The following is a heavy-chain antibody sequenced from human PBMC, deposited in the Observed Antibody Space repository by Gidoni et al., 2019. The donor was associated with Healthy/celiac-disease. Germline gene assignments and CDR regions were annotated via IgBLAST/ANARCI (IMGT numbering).Heavy chain of an antibody. V-gene: IGHV3-9*01. D-gene: IGHD3-16*01. J-gene: IGHJ5*02. CDR1: GFTFDDYA. CDR3: AKDTLQFMGAGGENWFDP. Sequence: EVQLVESGGGLVQPGRSLRLSCAASGFTFDDYAMHWVRQAPGKGLEWVSGISWNSGSIGYADSVKGRFTISRDNAKNSLYLQMNSLRAEDTALYYWAKDTLQFMGAGGENWFDPWGQGTLVTVSS. CDR2: ISWNSGSI.